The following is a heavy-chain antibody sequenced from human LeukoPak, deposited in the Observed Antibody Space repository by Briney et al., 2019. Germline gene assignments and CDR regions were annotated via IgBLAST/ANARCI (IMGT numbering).Heavy chain of an antibody. Sequence: SQTLSLTCTVSGDSISSGGYYWSWIRQHPGQGLEWIGRIYTSGSTNYNPSLKSRVTMSVDTSKNQFSLKLSSVTAADTAVYYCARHDYSNYPVFNYWGQGTLVTVSS. CDR1: GDSISSGGYY. J-gene: IGHJ4*02. CDR3: ARHDYSNYPVFNY. CDR2: IYTSGST. D-gene: IGHD4-11*01. V-gene: IGHV4-61*02.